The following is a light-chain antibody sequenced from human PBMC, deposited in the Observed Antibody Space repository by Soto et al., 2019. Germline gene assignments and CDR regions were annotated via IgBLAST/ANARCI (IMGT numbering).Light chain of an antibody. Sequence: QSALTQPASVSGSPGQSITISCTGTSSDVGNYNLVSWYQQHPGKAPKLMIYEGTKRPSGVSSRFSGSKSGNTASLTISGLQAEDEADYYCCSSACSRTFDLVFGGGTKLTVL. CDR1: SSDVGNYNL. J-gene: IGLJ2*01. V-gene: IGLV2-23*03. CDR2: EGT. CDR3: CSSACSRTFDLV.